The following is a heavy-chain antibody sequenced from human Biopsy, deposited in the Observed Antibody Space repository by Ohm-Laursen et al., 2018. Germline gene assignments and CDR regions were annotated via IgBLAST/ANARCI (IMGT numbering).Heavy chain of an antibody. CDR2: IYSSGST. Sequence: TLSLTCAVPGGSLSSYYWSWIRQPAGKGLEWIGRIYSSGSTNYNPSLKSRVTLSMDTSKRQFSLKLSFVTAADTAVYYCARWTPEYDSSRYYLDAFDIWGQGTKVTVSS. V-gene: IGHV4-4*07. D-gene: IGHD3-22*01. CDR1: GGSLSSYY. J-gene: IGHJ3*02. CDR3: ARWTPEYDSSRYYLDAFDI.